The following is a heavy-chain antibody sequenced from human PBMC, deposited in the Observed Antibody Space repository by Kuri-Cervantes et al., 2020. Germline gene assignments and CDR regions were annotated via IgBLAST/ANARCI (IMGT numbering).Heavy chain of an antibody. J-gene: IGHJ4*02. CDR1: GFTFSSYD. V-gene: IGHV3-13*01. CDR3: AREGSSGWDLDY. CDR2: IGTADDT. Sequence: GGSLRLSCAASGFTFSSYDMHWVRQATGKGLEWVSAIGTADDTYYPGSVKGRFTISRENAKNSLYLQMNSLRAGDTAVYYCAREGSSGWDLDYWGQGTLVTVSS. D-gene: IGHD6-19*01.